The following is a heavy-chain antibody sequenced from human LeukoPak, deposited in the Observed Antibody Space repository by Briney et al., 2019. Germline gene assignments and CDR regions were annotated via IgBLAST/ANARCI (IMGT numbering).Heavy chain of an antibody. J-gene: IGHJ5*02. Sequence: GGSLRLSCAASGFSFNNYWMHWVRQTPGKGLEWVSRINSDGSTTTYADSVKGRFTISRDNTKNMLYLRMNSLTAEDTAMYYCASLSQYPSAWFDPWGQGTLVTVSS. CDR2: INSDGSTT. D-gene: IGHD2/OR15-2a*01. CDR1: GFSFNNYW. CDR3: ASLSQYPSAWFDP. V-gene: IGHV3-74*01.